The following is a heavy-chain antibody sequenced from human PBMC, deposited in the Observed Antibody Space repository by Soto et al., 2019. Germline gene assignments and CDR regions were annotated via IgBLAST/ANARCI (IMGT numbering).Heavy chain of an antibody. Sequence: KTSETLSLTCTVSGGSISSYYWSWIRQPAGKGLEWIGRIYTSGSTNYNPSLKSRVTMSVDTSKNQFSLKLSSVTAADTAVYYCARDLFGELLYHFDYWGQGTLVTVSS. J-gene: IGHJ4*02. CDR2: IYTSGST. CDR3: ARDLFGELLYHFDY. CDR1: GGSISSYY. V-gene: IGHV4-4*07. D-gene: IGHD3-10*01.